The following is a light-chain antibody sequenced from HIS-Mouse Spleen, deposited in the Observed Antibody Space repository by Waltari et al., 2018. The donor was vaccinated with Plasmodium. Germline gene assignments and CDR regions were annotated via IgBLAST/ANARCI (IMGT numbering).Light chain of an antibody. CDR3: QKYNSDPPT. Sequence: DIQMTQSPSSLSASVGDRVTITCRASQGISNYLAWYQQKPGKVPKLLIYAASTLQSGVPARFSGSRSGTDFTLTISSLQTEEVATYYCQKYNSDPPTFGGGTKVEIK. CDR1: QGISNY. J-gene: IGKJ4*01. CDR2: AAS. V-gene: IGKV1-27*01.